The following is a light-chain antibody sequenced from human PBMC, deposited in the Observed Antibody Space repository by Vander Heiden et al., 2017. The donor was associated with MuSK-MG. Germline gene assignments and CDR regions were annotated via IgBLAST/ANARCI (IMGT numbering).Light chain of an antibody. CDR2: LGS. Sequence: DLVMTHSPLSLPVTPGEPPSISCRSSQSLLHSNGYNYLDWYLQKPGQSPQLLIYLGSNRASGVPDRFSGSGSGTDFTLKISRVEAEDVGVYYCMQALQTPWTFGQGTKVEIK. CDR1: QSLLHSNGYNY. V-gene: IGKV2-28*01. J-gene: IGKJ1*01. CDR3: MQALQTPWT.